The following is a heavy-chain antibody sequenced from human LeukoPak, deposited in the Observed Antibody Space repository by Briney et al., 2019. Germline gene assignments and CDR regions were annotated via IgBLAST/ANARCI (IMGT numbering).Heavy chain of an antibody. Sequence: ASVKVSCKASGYTFTSYGISWVRQAPGQGLEWMGWISAYNGNTNYAQKLQGRVTMTTDTSTSTAYMELRSLRSDDTAVYYCARTLYDYVWGSYRGHYYYYMDVWGKGTTVTISS. CDR3: ARTLYDYVWGSYRGHYYYYMDV. D-gene: IGHD3-16*02. J-gene: IGHJ6*03. V-gene: IGHV1-18*01. CDR2: ISAYNGNT. CDR1: GYTFTSYG.